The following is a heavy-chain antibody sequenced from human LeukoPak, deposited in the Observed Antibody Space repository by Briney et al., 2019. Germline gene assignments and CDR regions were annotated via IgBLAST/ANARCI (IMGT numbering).Heavy chain of an antibody. CDR3: ARSWSGSVTAADI. J-gene: IGHJ3*02. CDR2: IYSSGST. D-gene: IGHD3-3*01. CDR1: GGSISGYY. V-gene: IGHV4-4*07. Sequence: SETLSLTYTVSGGSISGYYWTWIRQPAGKGLEWIGRIYSSGSTGYNPSLKSRVTMSVDTTKNQFSLKLSSVTAADTAIYYCARSWSGSVTAADIWGQGTMVTVSS.